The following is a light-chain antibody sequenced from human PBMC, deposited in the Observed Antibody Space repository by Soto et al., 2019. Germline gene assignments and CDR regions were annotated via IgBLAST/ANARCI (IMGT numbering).Light chain of an antibody. Sequence: EIVMTQSPATLSVSPGERATLSCRASQSVSNNLAWYQQKPDQAPRLLIYGASTRATGIPARFSGSGSETEFTLTFSSLQSEDFAVYYCQQYNNWPPYTFGQGTKVEIK. CDR3: QQYNNWPPYT. CDR1: QSVSNN. J-gene: IGKJ2*01. V-gene: IGKV3-15*01. CDR2: GAS.